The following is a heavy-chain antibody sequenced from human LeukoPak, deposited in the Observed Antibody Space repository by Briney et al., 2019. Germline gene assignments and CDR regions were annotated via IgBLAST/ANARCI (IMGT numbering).Heavy chain of an antibody. J-gene: IGHJ4*02. CDR2: IYPGDSDT. CDR1: GYSFTSYW. V-gene: IGHV5-51*01. CDR3: ARQAGIAVAGPIDFDY. Sequence: GESLKISCKGSGYSFTSYWIGWVRQMPGKGLGWMGIIYPGDSDTRYSPSFQGQVTISADKSISTAYLQWSSLKASDTAMYYCARQAGIAVAGPIDFDYWGQGTLVTVSS. D-gene: IGHD6-19*01.